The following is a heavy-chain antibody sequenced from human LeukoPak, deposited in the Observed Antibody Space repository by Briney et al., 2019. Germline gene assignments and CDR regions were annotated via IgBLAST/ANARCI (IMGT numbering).Heavy chain of an antibody. V-gene: IGHV4-59*01. J-gene: IGHJ3*02. CDR3: ARELDDSSGSDAFDI. Sequence: PSETLSLTCTVSGGSIRSYYWSWIRQPPGKGLEWIGYIYYSGSTNYNPSLKSRVTISVDTSKNQFSLKLSSVTAADTAVYYCARELDDSSGSDAFDIWGQGTMVTGSS. CDR1: GGSIRSYY. CDR2: IYYSGST. D-gene: IGHD3-22*01.